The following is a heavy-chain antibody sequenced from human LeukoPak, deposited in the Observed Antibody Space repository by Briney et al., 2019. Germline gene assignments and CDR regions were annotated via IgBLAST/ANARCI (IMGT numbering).Heavy chain of an antibody. V-gene: IGHV1-24*01. Sequence: GASVKVSCKVSGYSLLEVAMHWVRQAPGKGLEWAGSFDPKDGEDGETHYAQKLQGRVTMTEHASTDTAYMELKRLRSEDTAVSYCTMTDRYAGRPFDYWGQGTLVTVSS. CDR1: GYSLLEVA. D-gene: IGHD5-12*01. CDR3: TMTDRYAGRPFDY. CDR2: FDPKDGEDGET. J-gene: IGHJ4*02.